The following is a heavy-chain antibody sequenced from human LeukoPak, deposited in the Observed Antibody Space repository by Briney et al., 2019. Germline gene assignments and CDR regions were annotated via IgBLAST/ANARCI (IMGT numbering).Heavy chain of an antibody. CDR1: GFTFSNYW. J-gene: IGHJ6*02. CDR2: IKEDGSEK. D-gene: IGHD6-19*01. Sequence: PGGSLRLSCAASGFTFSNYWVTWVRQAPGKGLEWVANIKEDGSEKDYVDSVKGRFTISRDNARNSLFLRMNSLRAEDTAVYYCAREQGWTTDYYGMDVWGQGTTVTVSS. CDR3: AREQGWTTDYYGMDV. V-gene: IGHV3-7*01.